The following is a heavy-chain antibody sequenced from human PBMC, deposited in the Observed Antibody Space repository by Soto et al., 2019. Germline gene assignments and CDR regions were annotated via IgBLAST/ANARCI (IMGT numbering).Heavy chain of an antibody. CDR3: ANLEMATMNAIDY. D-gene: IGHD5-12*01. CDR1: GFTFSSYG. J-gene: IGHJ4*02. CDR2: ISYDGSNK. V-gene: IGHV3-30*18. Sequence: QVQLVESGGGVVQPGRSLRLSCAASGFTFSSYGMHWVRQAPGKGLEWAAVISYDGSNKYYADSVKGRFTISRDNSKNTLYLQMNSLRAEDTAVYYCANLEMATMNAIDYWGQGTLVTVSS.